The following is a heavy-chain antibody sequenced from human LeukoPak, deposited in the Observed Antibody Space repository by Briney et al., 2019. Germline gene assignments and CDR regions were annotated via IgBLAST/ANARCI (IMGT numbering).Heavy chain of an antibody. CDR3: ARMSTKQWLPYYFDY. V-gene: IGHV4-34*01. CDR1: GGSFSGYY. CDR2: INHSGST. J-gene: IGHJ4*02. D-gene: IGHD6-19*01. Sequence: SETLSLTCAVYGGSFSGYYWSWIRQPPGKGLEWIGEINHSGSTNYNPSLKSRVTISVDTSRNQFSLKLSSVTAADTAVYYCARMSTKQWLPYYFDYWGQGTLVTVSS.